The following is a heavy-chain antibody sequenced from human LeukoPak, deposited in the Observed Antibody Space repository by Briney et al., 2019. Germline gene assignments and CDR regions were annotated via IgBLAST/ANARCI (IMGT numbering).Heavy chain of an antibody. D-gene: IGHD3-22*01. CDR2: ISNDGGGT. J-gene: IGHJ5*02. CDR1: GFIFNNYR. CDR3: AKGSSGYFVDL. V-gene: IGHV3-23*01. Sequence: QPGGSLRLSCAASGFIFNNYRLIWVRQAPGKGLEWVSAISNDGGGTNYADFVKGRFTISRDNSKNTLFLQMNSLRAEDTDLYYCAKGSSGYFVDLWGQGTLVTVSS.